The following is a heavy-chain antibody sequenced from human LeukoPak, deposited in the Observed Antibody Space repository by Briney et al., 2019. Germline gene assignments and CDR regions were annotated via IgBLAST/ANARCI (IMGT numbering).Heavy chain of an antibody. CDR2: ISGSGDST. Sequence: GGSLRLSCAASGFTFNNYAMSWVRQAPGKGLEWVSAISGSGDSTYYADSVKGRFTISRDNSKNTLYLQMNSLRAEDTAIYYCARDHDILTPYGMDVWGQGTTVTVSS. CDR1: GFTFNNYA. D-gene: IGHD3-9*01. V-gene: IGHV3-23*01. J-gene: IGHJ6*02. CDR3: ARDHDILTPYGMDV.